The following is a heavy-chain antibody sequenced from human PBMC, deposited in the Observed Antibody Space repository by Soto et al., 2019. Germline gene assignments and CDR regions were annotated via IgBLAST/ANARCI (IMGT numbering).Heavy chain of an antibody. CDR2: INPNSGGT. D-gene: IGHD6-19*01. Sequence: ASVKVSCKASGYIFTDYYMHWVRQAPGQELGWMGRINPNSGGTNYAQKFQGRVTITADESTSTAYMELSSLRSEDTAVYYCAHRPGIAVAGGYYYGMDVWGQGTTVTVSS. J-gene: IGHJ6*02. CDR1: GYIFTDYY. V-gene: IGHV1-2*06. CDR3: AHRPGIAVAGGYYYGMDV.